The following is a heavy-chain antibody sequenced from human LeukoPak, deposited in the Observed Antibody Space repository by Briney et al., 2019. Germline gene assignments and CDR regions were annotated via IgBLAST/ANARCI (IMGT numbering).Heavy chain of an antibody. V-gene: IGHV4-4*07. CDR1: GGSIGSYY. D-gene: IGHD6-13*01. Sequence: PSETLSLTCTVSGGSIGSYYWSWIRQPAGKGLEWIGRIFTTGITNYNPSLQSRVTMSVDTSENHFSLRLSSVTAADTAVYYCARENGITTAGSFDYWGQGTLVTVSS. J-gene: IGHJ4*02. CDR2: IFTTGIT. CDR3: ARENGITTAGSFDY.